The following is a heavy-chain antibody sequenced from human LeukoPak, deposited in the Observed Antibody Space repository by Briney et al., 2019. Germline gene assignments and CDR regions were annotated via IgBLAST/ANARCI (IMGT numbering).Heavy chain of an antibody. CDR3: AKDFGVVVTAIPSY. V-gene: IGHV3-21*04. J-gene: IGHJ4*02. CDR1: GFTFSRYS. Sequence: GGSLRLSCAASGFTFSRYSMNWVRQAPGKGLEWVSSITSSSSTYRYYADSVKGRFTISRDNSKNTLSLQMNSLRSEDTAVYYCAKDFGVVVTAIPSYWGQGTLVTVSS. CDR2: ITSSSSTYR. D-gene: IGHD2-21*02.